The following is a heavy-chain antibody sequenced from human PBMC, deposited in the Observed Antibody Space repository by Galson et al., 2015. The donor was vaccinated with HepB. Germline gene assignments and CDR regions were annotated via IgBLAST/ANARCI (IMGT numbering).Heavy chain of an antibody. CDR3: ASGVTGSYNYYFDY. CDR2: IYYSGSS. J-gene: IGHJ4*02. V-gene: IGHV4-59*01. Sequence: RQPPGKGLEWIGYIYYSGSSNYNPSLKSRVTISLDTSKNQFSLKLNSVTDADTAVYFCASGVTGSYNYYFDYWGQGVPVSVSS. D-gene: IGHD5-24*01.